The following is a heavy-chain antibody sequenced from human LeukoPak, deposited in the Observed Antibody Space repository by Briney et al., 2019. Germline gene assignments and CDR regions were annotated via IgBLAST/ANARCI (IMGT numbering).Heavy chain of an antibody. V-gene: IGHV4-39*07. CDR2: INHSGST. Sequence: SETLSLTCTVSGGSISSSSYCWSWIRQPPGKGLEWIGEINHSGSTNYNPSLKSRVTISVDTSKNQFSLKLSSVTAADTAVYYCAREPGIAAAGKAGGDAFDIWGQGTMVTVSS. J-gene: IGHJ3*02. D-gene: IGHD6-13*01. CDR1: GGSISSSSYC. CDR3: AREPGIAAAGKAGGDAFDI.